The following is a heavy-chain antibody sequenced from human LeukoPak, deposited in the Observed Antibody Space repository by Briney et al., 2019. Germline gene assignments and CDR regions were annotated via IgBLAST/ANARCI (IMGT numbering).Heavy chain of an antibody. V-gene: IGHV4-39*07. CDR3: ARDRRITMIVVGPLDY. D-gene: IGHD3-22*01. J-gene: IGHJ4*02. Sequence: PSETLSLTCTVSGGSISSSSYYWGWIRQPPGKGLEWIGSIYYSGSTYYNPSLKSRVTISVDTSKNQFSLKLSSVTAADTAVYYCARDRRITMIVVGPLDYWGQGTLVTVSS. CDR2: IYYSGST. CDR1: GGSISSSSYY.